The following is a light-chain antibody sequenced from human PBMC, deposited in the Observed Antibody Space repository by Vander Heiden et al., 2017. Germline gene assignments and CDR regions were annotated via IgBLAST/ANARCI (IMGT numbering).Light chain of an antibody. CDR1: QSISSY. Sequence: EIQMTQSPSSLSASVGDRVTITCRASQSISSYLNWYQQKPGKAPKLLIYAASSLQSGVPSRFSGSGSGTDFTLTISRLQPEDFATYYCQQRYSTPITFGHGTKVDIK. J-gene: IGKJ3*01. CDR3: QQRYSTPIT. CDR2: AAS. V-gene: IGKV1-39*01.